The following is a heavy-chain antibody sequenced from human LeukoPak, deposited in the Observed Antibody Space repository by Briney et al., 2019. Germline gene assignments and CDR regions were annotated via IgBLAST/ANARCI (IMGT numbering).Heavy chain of an antibody. CDR3: ARGGRPIVVVPAAIDRSGMDV. Sequence: GASVKVSCKASGYTFTGYYMFWVRQAPGQGLEWMGWINPNSGGTNYAQKFQGRVTMTRDTSISTAYMELSRLRSDDTAVYYCARGGRPIVVVPAAIDRSGMDVWGQGTTVTVSS. CDR1: GYTFTGYY. V-gene: IGHV1-2*02. D-gene: IGHD2-2*02. CDR2: INPNSGGT. J-gene: IGHJ6*02.